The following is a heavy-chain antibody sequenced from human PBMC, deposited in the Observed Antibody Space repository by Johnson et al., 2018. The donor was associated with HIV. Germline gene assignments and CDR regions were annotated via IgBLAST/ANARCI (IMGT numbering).Heavy chain of an antibody. D-gene: IGHD4-17*01. CDR3: ARDRFGDSDAFDS. Sequence: VQLVESGGGLAQPGGSLRLSCAASGSSFSSHWMTWVRQAPGNGLEWVANIKTAGSEKYYVSPVTRRLTLSRDNAKNSLSLQLNSLRADDTAVYFCARDRFGDSDAFDSWGQGTMVTVSS. CDR2: IKTAGSEK. CDR1: GSSFSSHW. V-gene: IGHV3-7*01. J-gene: IGHJ3*02.